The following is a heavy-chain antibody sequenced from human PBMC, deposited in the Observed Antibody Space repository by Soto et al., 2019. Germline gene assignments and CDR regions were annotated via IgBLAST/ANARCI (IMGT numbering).Heavy chain of an antibody. D-gene: IGHD3-10*01. V-gene: IGHV1-8*01. CDR2: VNPNNGDT. J-gene: IGHJ4*02. CDR3: AKVSRKGSAIDFDY. Sequence: QVQLVQSGAELKKPGASVKVSCKASGYTFSNYDMNWVRQATGQGPEWIGWVNPNNGDTGYAQTFKGGVTLTTAISTPTAYMELTSLRSEDTAIYYCAKVSRKGSAIDFDYWGQGTLITVSS. CDR1: GYTFSNYD.